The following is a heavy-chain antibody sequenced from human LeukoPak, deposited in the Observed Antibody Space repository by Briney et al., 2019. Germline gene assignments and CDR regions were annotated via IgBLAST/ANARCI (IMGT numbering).Heavy chain of an antibody. Sequence: GRSLRLSCAASGFTFSTYGMRWVRQAPGKGLEWVAVIWYDGNNKYYADSVKGRFTISRDNSKNTLYLQMNSLRAEDTAVYYCARGEYYYDSSGYPYYWGQGTLVTVSS. D-gene: IGHD3-22*01. CDR3: ARGEYYYDSSGYPYY. V-gene: IGHV3-33*01. CDR2: IWYDGNNK. CDR1: GFTFSTYG. J-gene: IGHJ4*02.